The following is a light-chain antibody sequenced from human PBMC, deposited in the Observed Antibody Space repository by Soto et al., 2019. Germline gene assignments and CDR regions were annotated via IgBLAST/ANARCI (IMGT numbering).Light chain of an antibody. V-gene: IGKV3-15*01. J-gene: IGKJ3*01. CDR2: AAS. CDR1: QSVSTN. CDR3: QEYSNWPLFT. Sequence: EIVETQYPGILSVSPGDRGTLSCRASQSVSTNLAWYQQKPGQAPTLLIYAASTRATGIPARFTGSGSGTDFTLTISSLQSEDFAVYYCQEYSNWPLFTFGPGTRVDIK.